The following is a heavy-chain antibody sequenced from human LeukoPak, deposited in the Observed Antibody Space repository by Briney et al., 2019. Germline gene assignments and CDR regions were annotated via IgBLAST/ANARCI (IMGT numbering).Heavy chain of an antibody. V-gene: IGHV3-9*03. Sequence: GRSLRLSCAASGFTFDDYAMHWVRQAPGKGLEWVSGISWNSGSIGYADSVKGRFTISRDNAKNSLFLQMNSLRVEDMAFYYCVKRGHSSGWYTDFDYWGQGTLVTVSS. D-gene: IGHD6-19*01. CDR3: VKRGHSSGWYTDFDY. J-gene: IGHJ4*02. CDR1: GFTFDDYA. CDR2: ISWNSGSI.